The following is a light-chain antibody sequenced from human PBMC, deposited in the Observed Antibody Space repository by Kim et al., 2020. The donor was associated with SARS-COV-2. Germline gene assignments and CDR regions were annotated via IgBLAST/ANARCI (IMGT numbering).Light chain of an antibody. CDR3: QAWDSSTYVV. Sequence: SYELTQPPSVSVSPGQTASITCSGDKLGDKYARWYQQKPGQSPVLVIYQDSKRPSGIPERFSGSNSGNTATLTISGTQAMDEADYYCQAWDSSTYVVCGG. J-gene: IGLJ2*01. CDR2: QDS. CDR1: KLGDKY. V-gene: IGLV3-1*01.